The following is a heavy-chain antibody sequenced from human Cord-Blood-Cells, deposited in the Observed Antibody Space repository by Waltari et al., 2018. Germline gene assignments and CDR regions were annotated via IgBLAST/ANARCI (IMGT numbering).Heavy chain of an antibody. V-gene: IGHV4-61*09. CDR1: GGSISSGSSY. CDR2: IYTSGST. D-gene: IGHD6-6*01. Sequence: QVQLQESGPGLVKPSQTLSLTCTVSGGSISSGSSYWRWIRQPAGKGLEWIGYIYTSGSTNYNPSLKSRVTISVDTSKNQFSLKLSSVTAADTAVYYCARAFSSIAARYFDYWGQGTLVTVSS. CDR3: ARAFSSIAARYFDY. J-gene: IGHJ4*02.